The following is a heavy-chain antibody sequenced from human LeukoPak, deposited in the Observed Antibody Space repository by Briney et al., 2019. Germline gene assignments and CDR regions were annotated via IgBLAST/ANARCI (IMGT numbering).Heavy chain of an antibody. Sequence: GGSLRLPCAASGFTFSSYSMNWVRQAPGKGLEWVSSISSSSSYIYYADSVKGRFTISRDNAKNSLYLQMNSLRAEDTAVYYCARGPRGYPYYFDYWGQGTLVTVSS. V-gene: IGHV3-21*01. CDR1: GFTFSSYS. D-gene: IGHD5-18*01. CDR3: ARGPRGYPYYFDY. CDR2: ISSSSSYI. J-gene: IGHJ4*02.